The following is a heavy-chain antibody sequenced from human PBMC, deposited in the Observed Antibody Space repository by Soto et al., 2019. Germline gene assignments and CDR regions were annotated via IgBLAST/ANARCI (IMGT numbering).Heavy chain of an antibody. CDR3: ARDPDEDIVEVPAHFDY. J-gene: IGHJ4*02. CDR2: ISAYNGNT. D-gene: IGHD2-2*01. V-gene: IGHV1-18*01. CDR1: GYTFTSYG. Sequence: ASVKVSCKASGYTFTSYGISWVRQAPGQGLEWMGWISAYNGNTNYAQKLQGRVTMTTDTSTSTVYMELRSLRSEDTAVYYCARDPDEDIVEVPAHFDYWGQGTLVTVSS.